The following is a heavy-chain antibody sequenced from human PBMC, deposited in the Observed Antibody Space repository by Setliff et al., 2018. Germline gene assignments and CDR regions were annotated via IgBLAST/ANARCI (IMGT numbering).Heavy chain of an antibody. J-gene: IGHJ6*03. CDR3: ARMSGFQYIDV. Sequence: PSETLSLTCTVSGDSISSRRNYWDWIRQSPEKGLEWIGTIYQNGITYYNPSLKSRVTISLDTSKNQFSLSLTSVTAEDTAVYYCARMSGFQYIDVWDKGTTVTVSS. D-gene: IGHD3-3*01. CDR1: GDSISSRRNY. CDR2: IYQNGIT. V-gene: IGHV4-39*07.